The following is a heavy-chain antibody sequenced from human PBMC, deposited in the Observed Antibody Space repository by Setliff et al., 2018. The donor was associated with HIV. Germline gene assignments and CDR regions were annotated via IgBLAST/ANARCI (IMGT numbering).Heavy chain of an antibody. D-gene: IGHD5-12*01. CDR1: GGSISSGNYY. J-gene: IGHJ4*02. Sequence: SETLSLTCSVSGGSISSGNYYWGWTRQPAGKGLEWIGHIYTDGTIKYNPSLKSRLTISLDTSKNQFSLKLNSVTAAGTAVYYCERGGQSSGYAIEYWGQGTLVTVSS. CDR2: IYTDGTI. V-gene: IGHV4-61*09. CDR3: ERGGQSSGYAIEY.